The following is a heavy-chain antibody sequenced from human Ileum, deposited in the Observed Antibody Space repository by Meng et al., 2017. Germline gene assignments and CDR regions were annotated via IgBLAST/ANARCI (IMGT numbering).Heavy chain of an antibody. J-gene: IGHJ4*02. V-gene: IGHV3-23*01. CDR2: ITVSGGST. CDR1: GFTFSNYA. D-gene: IGHD5-24*01. Sequence: EVQLLDSGGGLVQPGGSLRLSCAASGFTFSNYAMTWVRQAPGKGLECLSSITVSGGSTYYVDSVKGRFTVPRDNSKNTLYVQMNSLRAEDTAVYYCARVVDGYIYGGYFDYWGPGNLVTVSS. CDR3: ARVVDGYIYGGYFDY.